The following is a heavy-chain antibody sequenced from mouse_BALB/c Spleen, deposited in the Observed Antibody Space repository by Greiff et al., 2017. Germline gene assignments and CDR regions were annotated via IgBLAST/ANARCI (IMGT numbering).Heavy chain of an antibody. CDR3: ARGIYYGNYYYAMDY. J-gene: IGHJ4*01. Sequence: EVQVVESGGGLVQPGGSLRLSCATSGFTFTDYYMSWVRQPPGKALEWLGFIRNKANGYTTEYSASVKGRFTISRDNSQSILYLQMNTLRAEDSATYYCARGIYYGNYYYAMDYWGQGTSVTVSS. D-gene: IGHD2-1*01. CDR1: GFTFTDYY. CDR2: IRNKANGYTT. V-gene: IGHV7-3*02.